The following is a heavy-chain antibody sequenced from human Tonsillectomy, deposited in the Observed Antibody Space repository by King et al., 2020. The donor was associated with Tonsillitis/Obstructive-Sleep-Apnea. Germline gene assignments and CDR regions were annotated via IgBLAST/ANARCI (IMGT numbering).Heavy chain of an antibody. CDR2: IYHTGST. CDR1: GASITGYY. D-gene: IGHD2-2*02. V-gene: IGHV4-59*01. CDR3: AREAYIISVWYFSL. J-gene: IGHJ2*01. Sequence: VQLQESGPGLVKPSETLSLTCTVSGASITGYYWSWIRQPPGKGLEWIGYIYHTGSTSYNPSLKSRVTISLDTSNNQFSLRLSAVTAADTATYYCAREAYIISVWYFSLSGRGTLVTVSS.